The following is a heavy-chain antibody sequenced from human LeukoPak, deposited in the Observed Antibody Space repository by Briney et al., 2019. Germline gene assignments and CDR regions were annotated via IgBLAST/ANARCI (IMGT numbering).Heavy chain of an antibody. J-gene: IGHJ4*02. V-gene: IGHV3-11*01. Sequence: KPGGSLRLSYAASGFTFSDYYMSWIRQAPGKGLEWVSYISSSGSTIYYADSVKGRFTISRDNAKNSLYLQMNSMRAHATALYYCAKDISGSGWGSFDYWGQGTLVTVSS. D-gene: IGHD6-19*01. CDR2: ISSSGSTI. CDR3: AKDISGSGWGSFDY. CDR1: GFTFSDYY.